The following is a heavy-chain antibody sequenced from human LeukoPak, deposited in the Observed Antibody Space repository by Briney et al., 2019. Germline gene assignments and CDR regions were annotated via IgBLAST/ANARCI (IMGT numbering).Heavy chain of an antibody. D-gene: IGHD3-22*01. Sequence: GESLKISCKDSGYTFSSSWISWVRQMPGKGLEWMGRIDPSDSYTNYSPSFQGHVTISVDKSISTAYLQWSSLKASDTAMYYCARQGGFYDNRGYNDAFDIWGQGTVVTVSS. CDR2: IDPSDSYT. V-gene: IGHV5-10-1*01. CDR3: ARQGGFYDNRGYNDAFDI. J-gene: IGHJ3*02. CDR1: GYTFSSSW.